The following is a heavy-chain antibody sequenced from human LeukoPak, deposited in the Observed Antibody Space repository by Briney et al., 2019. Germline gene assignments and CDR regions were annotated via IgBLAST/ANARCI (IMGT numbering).Heavy chain of an antibody. V-gene: IGHV1-8*01. J-gene: IGHJ3*02. CDR1: GYTFTSYD. CDR3: ARGSGRLRYARAGAFDI. CDR2: MNPNSGNT. Sequence: ASVKVSCKASGYTFTSYDINWVRHATGQGLEWMGWMNPNSGNTGYAQKFQGRVTMTRNTSISTAYMELSSLRSEDTAVYYCARGSGRLRYARAGAFDIWGQGTMVTVSS. D-gene: IGHD3-3*01.